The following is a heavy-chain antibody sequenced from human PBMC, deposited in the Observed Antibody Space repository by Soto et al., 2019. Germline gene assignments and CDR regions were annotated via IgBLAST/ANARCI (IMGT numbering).Heavy chain of an antibody. CDR2: MNPNSGNT. D-gene: IGHD3-3*01. V-gene: IGHV1-8*01. CDR1: GYTFTSYD. CDR3: ARDYFTISLGPRWFDP. Sequence: ASVKVSCKASGYTFTSYDINWLRQATGQGLEWMGWMNPNSGNTGYAQKFQGRVTMTRNTSISTAYMELSSLRSEDTAVYYCARDYFTISLGPRWFDPWGQGTLVTVSS. J-gene: IGHJ5*02.